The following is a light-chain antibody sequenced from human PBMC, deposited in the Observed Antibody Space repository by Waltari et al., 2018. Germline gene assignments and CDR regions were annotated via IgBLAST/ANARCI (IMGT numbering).Light chain of an antibody. CDR2: GAS. CDR3: HQYNDGPPFN. CDR1: QSVTTN. J-gene: IGKJ2*01. V-gene: IGKV3-15*01. Sequence: ELVMTQSPATLSVSPGERAILSCRASQSVTTNLAWYQQKPGQPPRLLIYGASTRATDIPARFSGSGSGTEFTLTITSLQSEDFAVYYCHQYNDGPPFNFGQGTKLEIK.